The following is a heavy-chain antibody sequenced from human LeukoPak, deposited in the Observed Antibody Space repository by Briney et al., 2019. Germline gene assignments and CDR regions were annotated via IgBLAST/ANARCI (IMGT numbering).Heavy chain of an antibody. CDR1: GFTFSSYA. J-gene: IGHJ4*02. CDR2: ISGSGGST. Sequence: PGGSLRLSCAASGFTFSSYAMSWVRQAPGKGLEWVSAISGSGGSTYYADSVKGRFTISRDNSKSTLYLQMNSLRAEDTAVYYCAKDILDSSGYSGYWGQGTLVTVSS. CDR3: AKDILDSSGYSGY. V-gene: IGHV3-23*01. D-gene: IGHD3-22*01.